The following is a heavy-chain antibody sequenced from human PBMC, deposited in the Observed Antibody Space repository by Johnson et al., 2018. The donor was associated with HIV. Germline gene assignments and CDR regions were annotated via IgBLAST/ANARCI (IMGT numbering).Heavy chain of an antibody. D-gene: IGHD6-6*01. CDR2: ISYDGSNE. Sequence: QVQLVESGGGVVQPGRSLRLSCAASGFTFSSYGMHWVRQAPGKGLEWVAVISYDGSNEYYADSVKGRFTISRDNSKNTLYLQMNSLRAEDTAMYYCARVSSIAALWDAFDIWGQGTMVTVSS. CDR1: GFTFSSYG. CDR3: ARVSSIAALWDAFDI. V-gene: IGHV3-30*03. J-gene: IGHJ3*02.